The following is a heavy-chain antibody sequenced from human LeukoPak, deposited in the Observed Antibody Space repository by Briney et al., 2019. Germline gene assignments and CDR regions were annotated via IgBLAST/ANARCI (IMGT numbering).Heavy chain of an antibody. Sequence: GGSLRLSCAASGFXFSSYGIHWVRQAPGKGLEWVAVISYDGSNKYYADSVKGRFTISRDNSKNTLYLQMNSLRAEDTAVYYCRTWNTNHFDYWGQGTLVTVSS. CDR2: ISYDGSNK. V-gene: IGHV3-30*03. D-gene: IGHD1/OR15-1a*01. CDR1: GFXFSSYG. CDR3: RTWNTNHFDY. J-gene: IGHJ4*02.